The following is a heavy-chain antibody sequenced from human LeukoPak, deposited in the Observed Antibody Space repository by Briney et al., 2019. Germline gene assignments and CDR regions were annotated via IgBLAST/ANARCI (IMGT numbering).Heavy chain of an antibody. Sequence: SETLSLTCPVSGGSTSSGGYYWSCIRQHPGKGLEWIGYIYYSGSTYYNPSLKGRVTISVETSKNQFSLKLSSVTAADTAVYYCAMDSSGFGYFDYWGEGTLVTVSS. D-gene: IGHD3-22*01. V-gene: IGHV4-31*03. CDR3: AMDSSGFGYFDY. CDR1: GGSTSSGGYY. CDR2: IYYSGST. J-gene: IGHJ4*02.